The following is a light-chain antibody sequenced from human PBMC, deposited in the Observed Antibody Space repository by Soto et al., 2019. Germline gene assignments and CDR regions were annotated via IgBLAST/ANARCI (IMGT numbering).Light chain of an antibody. CDR2: KDS. Sequence: SYELTQPPSVSVSPGQTARITCSGAALPKQYAYWYQQKPGQAPVLVIYKDSDRPSGIPERFSGSSSGTTVTLTISGVQAEDEDDYYCQSADSSGTYPVFGGGTKLTVL. J-gene: IGLJ2*01. CDR1: ALPKQY. V-gene: IGLV3-25*03. CDR3: QSADSSGTYPV.